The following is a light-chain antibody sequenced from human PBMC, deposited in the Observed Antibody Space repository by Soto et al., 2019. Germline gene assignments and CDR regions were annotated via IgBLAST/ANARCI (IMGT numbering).Light chain of an antibody. Sequence: EIVLTQSPGTLSLSPGERATLSCRASQSVSNNYLAWYQQKPGQAPRLIISGASTRATGIPARFSGRGSGTEFTLTISSLQSEDFAVYYCHQYHYWWTFGQGTKVDIK. J-gene: IGKJ1*01. CDR1: QSVSNN. V-gene: IGKV3-15*01. CDR2: GAS. CDR3: HQYHYWWT.